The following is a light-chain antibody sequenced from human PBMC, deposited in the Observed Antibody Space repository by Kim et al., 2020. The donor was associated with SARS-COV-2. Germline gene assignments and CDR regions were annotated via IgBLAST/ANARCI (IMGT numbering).Light chain of an antibody. CDR1: DIGRKN. CDR2: RDN. J-gene: IGLJ1*01. CDR3: QVWDSTTYV. V-gene: IGLV3-9*01. Sequence: SYELTQPLSVSVALGQTATITCGGNDIGRKNVHWYQQKPGQAPVLVIYRDNDWPSGIPERFSGSNSGNTATLTISSSQDGDEADYYCQVWDSTTYVFG.